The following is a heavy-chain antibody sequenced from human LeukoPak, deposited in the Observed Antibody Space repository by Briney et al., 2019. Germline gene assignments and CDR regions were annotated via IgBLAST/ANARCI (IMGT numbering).Heavy chain of an antibody. Sequence: ASVKVSCKASGGTFSSYAISWVRQAPGQGLEWMGVSIPIFGTANYAQKFQGRVTITADKSTSTAYMELSSLRSEDTAVYYCARALFMTTVPNHYFDYWGQGTLVTVSS. D-gene: IGHD4-17*01. J-gene: IGHJ4*02. CDR3: ARALFMTTVPNHYFDY. V-gene: IGHV1-69*06. CDR1: GGTFSSYA. CDR2: SIPIFGTA.